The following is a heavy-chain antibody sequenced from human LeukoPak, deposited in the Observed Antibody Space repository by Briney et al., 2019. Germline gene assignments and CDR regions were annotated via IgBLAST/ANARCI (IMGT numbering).Heavy chain of an antibody. V-gene: IGHV4-59*01. Sequence: SETLSLTCTASGGSISSYYWSWIRQPPGKGLEWIGYIYYSGSTNYNPSLKSRVTISVDTSKNQFSLKLSSVTAADTAVYYCARCYCSGGSCTSPGDYYYMDVWGKGTTVTVSS. CDR2: IYYSGST. D-gene: IGHD2-15*01. CDR3: ARCYCSGGSCTSPGDYYYMDV. J-gene: IGHJ6*03. CDR1: GGSISSYY.